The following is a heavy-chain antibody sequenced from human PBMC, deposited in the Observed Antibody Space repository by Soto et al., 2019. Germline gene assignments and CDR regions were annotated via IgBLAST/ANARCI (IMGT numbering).Heavy chain of an antibody. V-gene: IGHV3-30*18. CDR3: AEAKGYNWNQRLDY. Sequence: QVQLVESGGGVVQPGRSLRLSCAASGFTFSSYGMHWVRQAPGKGLEWVAVISYDGSNKYYADSVKGRFTISRDNSKNTLYMQMNSLRAEDTAVYYCAEAKGYNWNQRLDYWGQGTLVTVSS. D-gene: IGHD1-1*01. CDR2: ISYDGSNK. J-gene: IGHJ4*02. CDR1: GFTFSSYG.